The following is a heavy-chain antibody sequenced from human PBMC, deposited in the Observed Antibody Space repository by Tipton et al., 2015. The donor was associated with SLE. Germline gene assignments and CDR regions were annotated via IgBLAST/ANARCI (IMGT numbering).Heavy chain of an antibody. V-gene: IGHV4-59*07. CDR1: GGSISGYY. CDR3: TRTSTKEVI. J-gene: IGHJ4*02. D-gene: IGHD2-8*01. Sequence: TLSLTCTVSGGSISGYYWSWIRQAPGKGLEWIGYIHYSGTINYNPSLNSRATISVDTSKNQLSLNLNSVTAADSGVYYCTRTSTKEVIWGQGALVTVSS. CDR2: IHYSGTI.